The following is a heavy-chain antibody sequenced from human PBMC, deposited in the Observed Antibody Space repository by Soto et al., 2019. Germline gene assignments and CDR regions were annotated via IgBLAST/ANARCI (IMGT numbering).Heavy chain of an antibody. V-gene: IGHV3-33*01. Sequence: QVQLVESGGGVVQPGRSLRLSCAASGFTFISYGMHWVRHAPGKGLEWVAVIWDDGSNKYYADSVKGRFNISRDNSKHTLYMQMSSLRAEDTAVYYCARDLSRYVDYVSKFDYWGQGTLVTVSS. CDR1: GFTFISYG. CDR2: IWDDGSNK. CDR3: ARDLSRYVDYVSKFDY. D-gene: IGHD3-9*01. J-gene: IGHJ4*02.